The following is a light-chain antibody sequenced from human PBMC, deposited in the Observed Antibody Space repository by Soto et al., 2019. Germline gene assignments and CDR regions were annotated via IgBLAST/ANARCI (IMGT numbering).Light chain of an antibody. Sequence: EIVMTQSPATLSVSPGERATLSCRASQSVGSNLAWYQQKPGQAPRLLIYGASTRATGIPARFSGSGSGTEFTLTISSLQSEDFALYYCQQYGGSPITFGLGTRLEVK. J-gene: IGKJ5*01. CDR1: QSVGSN. CDR2: GAS. V-gene: IGKV3-15*01. CDR3: QQYGGSPIT.